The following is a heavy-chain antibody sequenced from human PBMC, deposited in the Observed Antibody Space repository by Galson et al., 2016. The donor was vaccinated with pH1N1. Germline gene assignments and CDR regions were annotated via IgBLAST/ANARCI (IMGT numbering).Heavy chain of an antibody. CDR1: GYTFNNYD. V-gene: IGHV1-8*03. Sequence: SVKVSCKASGYTFNNYDINWVRQTPGQGLEWMGWMNPNTGGTDSAQKFQGRVTLTRNTSEGTAFMELSNLRSDDTAVYYCASRHPLGSISGWVWGQGSLVTVSS. CDR3: ASRHPLGSISGWV. CDR2: MNPNTGGT. D-gene: IGHD6-19*01. J-gene: IGHJ4*02.